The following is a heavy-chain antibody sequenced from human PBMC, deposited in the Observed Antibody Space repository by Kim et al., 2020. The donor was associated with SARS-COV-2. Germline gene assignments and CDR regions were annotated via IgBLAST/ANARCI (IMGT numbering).Heavy chain of an antibody. J-gene: IGHJ4*02. D-gene: IGHD5-12*01. Sequence: GGSLRLSCAASGFTFSSYSMNWVRQAPGKGLEWVSSISSSSSYIYYADSVKGRFTISRDNAKNSLYLQMNSLRAEDTAVYYCAREFTSYRDYDFYSILKFRRDDYWGQGTLVTVSS. CDR1: GFTFSSYS. CDR2: ISSSSSYI. V-gene: IGHV3-21*01. CDR3: AREFTSYRDYDFYSILKFRRDDY.